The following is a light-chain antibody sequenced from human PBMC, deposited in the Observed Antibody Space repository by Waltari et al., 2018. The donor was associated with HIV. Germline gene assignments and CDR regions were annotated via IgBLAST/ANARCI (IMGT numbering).Light chain of an antibody. Sequence: SCTGTSSDVGGYNYVSWYQQHPGKAPKLMIYDVSNRPSGVSNRFSGSKSGNTASLTISGLQAEDEADYYCSSYTSSSTLYVFGTGTKVTVL. CDR1: SSDVGGYNY. CDR3: SSYTSSSTLYV. V-gene: IGLV2-14*03. J-gene: IGLJ1*01. CDR2: DVS.